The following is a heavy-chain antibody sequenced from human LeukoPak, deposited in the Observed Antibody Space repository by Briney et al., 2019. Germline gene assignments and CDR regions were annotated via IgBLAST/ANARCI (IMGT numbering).Heavy chain of an antibody. D-gene: IGHD1-26*01. V-gene: IGHV3-66*01. J-gene: IGHJ4*02. CDR2: IYTGDGT. CDR3: ARDAPSKIVGATTSDY. CDR1: GFTVSTKY. Sequence: GGSLRLSCAASGFTVSTKYMSWVRQPPGKGLEWVSIIYTGDGTYYADSVRGRFTISRDISRNTVYLQMNSLRAEDTAVYYCARDAPSKIVGATTSDYWGQGTLVTVSS.